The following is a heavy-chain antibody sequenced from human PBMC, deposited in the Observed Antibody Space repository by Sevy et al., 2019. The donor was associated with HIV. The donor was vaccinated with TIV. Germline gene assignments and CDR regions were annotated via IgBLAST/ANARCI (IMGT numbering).Heavy chain of an antibody. CDR3: ARGGPLVDAALIPWCMDV. CDR1: GFTFSSYW. Sequence: GGSLRLSCAASGFTFSSYWMNWVRQAPGKGLEWVANIKQGGNEKYYVDSVKGRFTLSRDNAKNSVSLQMNSLRAEDTAVYYCARGGPLVDAALIPWCMDVWGQGTTVTVSS. CDR2: IKQGGNEK. D-gene: IGHD5-18*01. V-gene: IGHV3-7*01. J-gene: IGHJ6*02.